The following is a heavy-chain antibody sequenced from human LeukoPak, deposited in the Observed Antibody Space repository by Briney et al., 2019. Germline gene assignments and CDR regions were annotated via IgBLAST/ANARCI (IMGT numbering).Heavy chain of an antibody. CDR1: GFTFSSYW. V-gene: IGHV3-7*01. D-gene: IGHD3-10*01. CDR2: IKQDGSEK. CDR3: AKTPVLLWFGELWSGY. Sequence: HAGGSLRLSCAASGFTFSSYWMSWVRQAPGKGLEWVANIKQDGSEKYYVDSVKGRFTISRDNAKNSLYLQMNSLRAEDTAVYYCAKTPVLLWFGELWSGYWGQGTLVTVSS. J-gene: IGHJ4*02.